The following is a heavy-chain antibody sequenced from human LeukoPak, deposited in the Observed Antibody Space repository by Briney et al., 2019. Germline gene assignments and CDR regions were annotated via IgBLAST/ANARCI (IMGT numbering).Heavy chain of an antibody. D-gene: IGHD1-26*01. J-gene: IGHJ4*02. CDR2: IYYSGST. CDR1: GGSISSYY. V-gene: IGHV4-59*01. CDR3: AREGIVGASFDY. Sequence: SETLSLTCTVSGGSISSYYWSWIRQPPGKGLEWIGYIYYSGSTNYNPSLKSRVTISVDTSKNQFSLKLSSVTAADTAVYYCAREGIVGASFDYWGQGTLVTVSS.